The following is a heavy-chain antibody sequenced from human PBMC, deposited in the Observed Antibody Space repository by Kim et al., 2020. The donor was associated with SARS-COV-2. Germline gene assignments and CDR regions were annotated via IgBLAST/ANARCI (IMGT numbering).Heavy chain of an antibody. CDR2: INPNSGGT. CDR1: GYTFTGYY. Sequence: ASVKVSCKASGYTFTGYYMHWVRQAPGQGLEWMGWINPNSGGTNYAQKFQGRVTMTRDTSISTAYMELSRLRSDDTAVYYCAREKLEPRVADGMDVWGQGTTVTVSS. D-gene: IGHD1-1*01. CDR3: AREKLEPRVADGMDV. J-gene: IGHJ6*02. V-gene: IGHV1-2*02.